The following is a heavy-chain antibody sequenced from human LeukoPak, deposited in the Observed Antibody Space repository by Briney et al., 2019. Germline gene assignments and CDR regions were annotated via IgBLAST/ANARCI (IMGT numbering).Heavy chain of an antibody. J-gene: IGHJ5*01. V-gene: IGHV3-21*01. D-gene: IGHD3-22*01. CDR1: GFTFSSYS. CDR2: ISSSSSYI. CDR3: ARDFSPYYYDSSGPGDS. Sequence: GGSLRLSCAASGFTFSSYSMNWVRQAPGKGLEWVSSISSSSSYIYCADSVKGRFTISRDNAKNSLYLQMNSLRAEDTAVYYCARDFSPYYYDSSGPGDSWGQGTLVTVSS.